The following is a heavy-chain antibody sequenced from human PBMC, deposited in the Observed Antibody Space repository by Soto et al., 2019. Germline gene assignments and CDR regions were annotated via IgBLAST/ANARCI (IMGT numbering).Heavy chain of an antibody. CDR2: ISAYNGNT. D-gene: IGHD3-10*01. V-gene: IGHV1-18*01. CDR1: GYTFTSYG. J-gene: IGHJ6*01. CDR3: ARGESIGDV. Sequence: QVQLVQSGAEVKKPGASVKVSCKASGYTFTSYGISWVRQAPGQGLEWXGWISAYNGNTNYAQKLQGRVTMTTDTXXXXXXXXXXXXXXXDTAVYYCARGESIGDVW.